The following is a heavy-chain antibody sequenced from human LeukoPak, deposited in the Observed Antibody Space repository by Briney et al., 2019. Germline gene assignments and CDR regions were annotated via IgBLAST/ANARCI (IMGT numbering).Heavy chain of an antibody. J-gene: IGHJ4*02. Sequence: GASVKVSCKASGYTFTSYDINWVRQATGQGLEWMGWMNPNSGNTGYAQKFQGRVTMTRNTSISTAYMELSSLRSEDTAVYYCARGRPRGVIITSPLDCWGQGTLVTVSS. D-gene: IGHD3-10*01. CDR1: GYTFTSYD. V-gene: IGHV1-8*01. CDR2: MNPNSGNT. CDR3: ARGRPRGVIITSPLDC.